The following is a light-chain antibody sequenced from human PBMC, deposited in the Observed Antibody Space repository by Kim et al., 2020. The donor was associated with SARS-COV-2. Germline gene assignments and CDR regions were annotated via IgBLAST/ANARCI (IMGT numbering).Light chain of an antibody. CDR2: DVS. J-gene: IGLJ1*01. CDR3: CSYAGSYTYV. Sequence: GQSVTISCTGPSSGVGGYNYVSWYQQHPGKAPKLMIYDVSKRPSGVPDRFSGSKSGNTASLTISGLQAEDEADYYCCSYAGSYTYVFGTGTKVTVL. V-gene: IGLV2-11*01. CDR1: SSGVGGYNY.